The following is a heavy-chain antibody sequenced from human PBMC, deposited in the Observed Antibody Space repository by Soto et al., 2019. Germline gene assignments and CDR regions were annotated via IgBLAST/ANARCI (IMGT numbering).Heavy chain of an antibody. CDR3: AYGYYCDSSGYYSTLYY. CDR1: GGSFRTYT. CDR2: IIPILGIA. J-gene: IGHJ4*02. D-gene: IGHD3-22*01. V-gene: IGHV1-69*02. Sequence: SVKVSCKTSGGSFRTYTVAWVRQAPGQGLEWMGRIIPILGIANYAQNFQGGVTITADKSTSTAYMELSSLRSEDTAVYYCAYGYYCDSSGYYSTLYYWGQGTPVTVSS.